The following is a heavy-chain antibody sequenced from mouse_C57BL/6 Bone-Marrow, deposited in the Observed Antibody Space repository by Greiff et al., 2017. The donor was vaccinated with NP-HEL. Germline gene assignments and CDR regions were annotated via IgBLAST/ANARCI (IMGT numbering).Heavy chain of an antibody. J-gene: IGHJ3*01. CDR1: GYTFTSYT. Sequence: QVQLQQSGAELARPGASVKMSCKASGYTFTSYTMHWVKQRPGQGLEWIGYINPSSGYTKYNQKFKEKATLTADKSSSTAYMQLSSLTSEDSAVYYCARGGNYLPWFAYWGQGTLVTVSA. V-gene: IGHV1-4*01. D-gene: IGHD2-1*01. CDR3: ARGGNYLPWFAY. CDR2: INPSSGYT.